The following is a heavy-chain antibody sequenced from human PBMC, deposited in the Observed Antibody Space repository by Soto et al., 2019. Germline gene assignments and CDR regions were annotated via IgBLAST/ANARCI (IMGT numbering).Heavy chain of an antibody. CDR2: ISYDGSNK. D-gene: IGHD3-22*01. J-gene: IGHJ4*02. CDR1: GFTFSSYG. Sequence: PGGSLRLSCAASGFTFSSYGMHWVRQAPGKGLAWVAVISYDGSNKYYADSVKGRFTISRDNSKNTLYLQMNSLRAEDTAVYYCAKGGSVYYDSSGYLDYWGQGT. CDR3: AKGGSVYYDSSGYLDY. V-gene: IGHV3-30*18.